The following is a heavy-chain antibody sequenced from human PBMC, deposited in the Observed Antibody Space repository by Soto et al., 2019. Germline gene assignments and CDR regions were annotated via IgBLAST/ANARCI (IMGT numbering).Heavy chain of an antibody. D-gene: IGHD5-18*01. J-gene: IGHJ4*02. CDR3: ASAFVRGYSYGLDY. CDR2: INHSGST. Sequence: PSETLSLTCAVYGGSFSGYYWSWIRQPPGKGLEWIGEINHSGSTNYNPSLKSRVTISVDTSKNQFSLKLSSVTAADTAVYYCASAFVRGYSYGLDYWGQGTLVT. V-gene: IGHV4-34*01. CDR1: GGSFSGYY.